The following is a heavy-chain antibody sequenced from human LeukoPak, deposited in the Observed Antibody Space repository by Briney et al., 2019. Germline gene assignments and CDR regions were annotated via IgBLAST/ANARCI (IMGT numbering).Heavy chain of an antibody. V-gene: IGHV1-2*02. J-gene: IGHJ4*02. D-gene: IGHD3-22*01. CDR1: GYTFTDYY. CDR2: INPNSGGT. Sequence: GASVKVSCKASGYTFTDYYMHWVRQAPGQGLEWMGWINPNSGGTNYAQRFQGRVTMTRDTSISTAYMELSRLRSDDTAVYYCVSREWRSGYFLFDSWDQGTLVTVSS. CDR3: VSREWRSGYFLFDS.